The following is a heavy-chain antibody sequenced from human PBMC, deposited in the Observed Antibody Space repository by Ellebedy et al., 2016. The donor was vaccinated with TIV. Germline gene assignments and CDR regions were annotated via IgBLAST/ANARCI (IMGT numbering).Heavy chain of an antibody. CDR2: IYYSGST. CDR3: AGGGANTVRDY. J-gene: IGHJ4*02. CDR1: GGSISSYY. V-gene: IGHV4-59*01. D-gene: IGHD4-17*01. Sequence: SETLSLTXTVSGGSISSYYWSWIRQPPGKGLEWIGYIYYSGSTNYNPSLKSRVTISVDTSKNQFSLKLSSVTAADTAVYYCAGGGANTVRDYWGQGTLVTVSS.